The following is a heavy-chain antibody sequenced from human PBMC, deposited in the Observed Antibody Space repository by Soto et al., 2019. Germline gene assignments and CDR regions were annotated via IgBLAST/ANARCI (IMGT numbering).Heavy chain of an antibody. D-gene: IGHD6-13*01. Sequence: EVQLLESGGGLVQPGGSLRLSCAAAGFTFSIYAMSWVRQAPGKGLEWVSAIRGSGGSTYYADSVKGRFTITRDNSKNTLYLQMNTLRAADTPVYYCAKATRGGAATLIRDYWGQGTLVTVSS. V-gene: IGHV3-23*01. CDR1: GFTFSIYA. CDR3: AKATRGGAATLIRDY. CDR2: IRGSGGST. J-gene: IGHJ4*02.